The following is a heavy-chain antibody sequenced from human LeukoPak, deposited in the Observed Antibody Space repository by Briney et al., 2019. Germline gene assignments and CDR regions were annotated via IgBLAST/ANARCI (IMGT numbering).Heavy chain of an antibody. J-gene: IGHJ4*02. CDR2: IYYSGST. CDR3: ARGQDGYNPMIFDY. D-gene: IGHD5-24*01. CDR1: GGSISSGGYY. Sequence: SETLSLTCTVSGGSISSGGYYWSWIRQHPGKGLEWIGYIYYSGSTYYNPSLKSRVTISVDTPKNQFSLKLSSVTAADTAVYYCARGQDGYNPMIFDYWGQGTLVTVSS. V-gene: IGHV4-31*03.